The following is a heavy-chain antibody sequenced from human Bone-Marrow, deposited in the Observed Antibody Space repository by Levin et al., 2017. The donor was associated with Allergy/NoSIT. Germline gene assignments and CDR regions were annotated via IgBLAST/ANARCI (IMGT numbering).Heavy chain of an antibody. Sequence: SETLSLTCAVYGGSFSGYYWSWIRQPPGKGLEWIGEINHSGSTNYNPSLKSRVTISVDTSKNQFSLKLSSVTAADTAVYYCARGGLLVATTYWGQGTLVTVSS. CDR3: ARGGLLVATTY. V-gene: IGHV4-34*01. D-gene: IGHD5-12*01. CDR2: INHSGST. CDR1: GGSFSGYY. J-gene: IGHJ4*02.